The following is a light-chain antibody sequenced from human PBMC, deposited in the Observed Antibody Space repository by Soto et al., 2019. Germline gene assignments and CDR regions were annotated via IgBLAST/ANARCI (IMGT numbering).Light chain of an antibody. J-gene: IGLJ1*01. CDR1: GRDIGAYDY. Sequence: QSVLTQPASVSGSPGQSITISCTGSGRDIGAYDYVSWYQQHPGKAPKLMIYEVTKRPSGVPDRFSGSKSGNTASLTVSGLQAEDEADYYCSSYAGSNNFVXGTGTKVTV. V-gene: IGLV2-8*01. CDR3: SSYAGSNNFV. CDR2: EVT.